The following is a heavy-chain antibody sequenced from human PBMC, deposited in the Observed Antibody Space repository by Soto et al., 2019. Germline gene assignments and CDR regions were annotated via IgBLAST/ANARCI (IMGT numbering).Heavy chain of an antibody. V-gene: IGHV2-5*02. CDR3: AHIVVDGLGYYFDY. D-gene: IGHD6-19*01. J-gene: IGHJ4*02. CDR2: IYWDDDK. Sequence: SGPTLVNPTQTLTLTCTFSGFSLSTTRVGVGWIRQPPGEALEWLALIYWDDDKRYSPSLKTRLTITKDSPKNRVVLTMSDMDPVDTATYYCAHIVVDGLGYYFDYWGQGTLVTVSS. CDR1: GFSLSTTRVG.